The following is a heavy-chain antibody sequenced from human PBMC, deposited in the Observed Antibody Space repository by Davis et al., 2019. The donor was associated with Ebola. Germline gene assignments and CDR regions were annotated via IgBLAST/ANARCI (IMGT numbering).Heavy chain of an antibody. V-gene: IGHV3-21*01. D-gene: IGHD4-11*01. CDR1: GFTFSSYS. CDR2: ISSSSSYI. CDR3: ARASTVTPFDY. J-gene: IGHJ4*02. Sequence: GESLKISCAASGFTFSSYSMNWVRQAPGKGLEWVSSISSSSSYIYYADSVKGRFTISRDNAKNSLYLQMNSLRAEDTAVYYCARASTVTPFDYWGQGTLVTVSS.